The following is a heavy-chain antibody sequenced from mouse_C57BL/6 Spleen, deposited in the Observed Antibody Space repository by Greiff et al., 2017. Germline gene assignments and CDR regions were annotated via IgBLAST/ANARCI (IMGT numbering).Heavy chain of an antibody. CDR2: IYPGAGDT. CDR1: GYAFSSSW. V-gene: IGHV1-82*01. J-gene: IGHJ2*01. D-gene: IGHD4-1*01. Sequence: QVQLQQSGPELVKPGASVKISCKASGYAFSSSWMTWVKQRPGKGLEWIGRIYPGAGDTNYNGKFKGKATLTADNSASTAYMQLSSLTSEDSAVYFCARKGELGYYCDYWGQGTTLTVSS. CDR3: ARKGELGYYCDY.